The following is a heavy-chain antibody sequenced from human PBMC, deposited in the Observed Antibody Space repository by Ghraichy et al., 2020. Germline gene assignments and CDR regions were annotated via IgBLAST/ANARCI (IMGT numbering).Heavy chain of an antibody. CDR3: ARDRSSIPYGMDA. V-gene: IGHV3-21*01. Sequence: GSLSLSCAASGFGFSSYTMKWVRQAPGKGLEWVSSISDSSRDIYYADSVKGRFTISRDNAKNSLYLQMNSLRAEDTAVYYCARDRSSIPYGMDAWGQGTTVTVSS. CDR2: ISDSSRDI. J-gene: IGHJ6*02. CDR1: GFGFSSYT. D-gene: IGHD2-2*01.